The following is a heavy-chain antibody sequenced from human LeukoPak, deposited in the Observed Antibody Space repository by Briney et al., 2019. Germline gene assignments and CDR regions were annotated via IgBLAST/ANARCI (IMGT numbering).Heavy chain of an antibody. CDR3: AKDQFTMVRGSGGAFDI. V-gene: IGHV3-23*01. CDR1: GFTFSSYA. CDR2: ISGSGGST. J-gene: IGHJ3*02. Sequence: GGSLRLSCAASGFTFSSYAMSWVRQAPGKGLEWVSAISGSGGSTYYADSVKGRFTISRDNSKNTLYLQMSSLRAEDTAVYYCAKDQFTMVRGSGGAFDIWGQGTMVTVSS. D-gene: IGHD3-10*01.